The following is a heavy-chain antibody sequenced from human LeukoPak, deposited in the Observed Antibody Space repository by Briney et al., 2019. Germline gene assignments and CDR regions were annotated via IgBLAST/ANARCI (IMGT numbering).Heavy chain of an antibody. CDR1: GFTFSNYA. J-gene: IGHJ4*02. CDR3: AKVAPGHFDY. CDR2: ISVSGGST. V-gene: IGHV3-23*01. Sequence: GGSLRLSCAATGFTFSNYAMSRVRQAPGKGLEWVSAISVSGGSTYYADSVKGRFTISRDNSKNTLYLQMTSLRAEDPAVYYCAKVAPGHFDYWGQGTLVTVSS.